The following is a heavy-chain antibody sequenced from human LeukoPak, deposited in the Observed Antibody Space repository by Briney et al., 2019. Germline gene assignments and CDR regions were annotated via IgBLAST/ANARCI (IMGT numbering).Heavy chain of an antibody. CDR1: GGAFSGYY. D-gene: IGHD3-22*01. V-gene: IGHV4-34*01. CDR3: ARGRQDVTMIVVVMTAVSYYLDV. CDR2: MNPSGST. Sequence: SETLSLTCAAYGGAFSGYYWTWIRQTPEKGLEWIGEMNPSGSTNYNASLKKRVTISVDTSRHQFSLELSSVTAADTAVYYCARGRQDVTMIVVVMTAVSYYLDVWGKGTTVTVS. J-gene: IGHJ6*03.